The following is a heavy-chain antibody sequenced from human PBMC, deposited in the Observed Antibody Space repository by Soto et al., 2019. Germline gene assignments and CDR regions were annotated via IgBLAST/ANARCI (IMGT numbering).Heavy chain of an antibody. CDR2: INAGNGKT. CDR3: ARSVEMATIGGPDYYYYYGMDV. Sequence: QVQLVQSGAEVKKPGASVKVSCKASGYTFTSYAMHWVRQAPGQRHEWMGWINAGNGKTKYSQKFQGRVTITRDTSASKAYRELSSLRSEDTAVYYCARSVEMATIGGPDYYYYYGMDVWGQGTTVTVSS. D-gene: IGHD5-12*01. V-gene: IGHV1-3*01. J-gene: IGHJ6*02. CDR1: GYTFTSYA.